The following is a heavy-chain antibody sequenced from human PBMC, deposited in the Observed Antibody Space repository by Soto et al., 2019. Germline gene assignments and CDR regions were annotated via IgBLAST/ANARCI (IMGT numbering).Heavy chain of an antibody. CDR1: GYSFTSYW. CDR2: IYPGDSDT. V-gene: IGHV5-51*01. D-gene: IGHD3-10*02. CDR3: ARHMSVYYYYYGMDV. J-gene: IGHJ6*02. Sequence: PGESLKISCKGSGYSFTSYWIGWVRQMPGKGLEWMGIIYPGDSDTRYSPSFHGQVTISADKSISTAYLQWSSLKASDTAMYYCARHMSVYYYYYGMDVWGQGTTVTVSS.